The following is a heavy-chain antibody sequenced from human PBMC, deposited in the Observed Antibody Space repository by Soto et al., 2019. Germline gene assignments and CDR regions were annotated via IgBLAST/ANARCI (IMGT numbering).Heavy chain of an antibody. CDR1: GGTFSSYA. J-gene: IGHJ4*02. V-gene: IGHV1-69*01. D-gene: IGHD3-10*01. Sequence: QVQLVQSGAEVKKPGSSVKVSCKASGGTFSSYAISWVRQAPGQGLEWMGGIIPIFGTANYAQKLQGRVTITADESTSTANMELSSLRSEDTAVYYCARDRLWFGELLRPGYFDYWGQGTLVTVSS. CDR3: ARDRLWFGELLRPGYFDY. CDR2: IIPIFGTA.